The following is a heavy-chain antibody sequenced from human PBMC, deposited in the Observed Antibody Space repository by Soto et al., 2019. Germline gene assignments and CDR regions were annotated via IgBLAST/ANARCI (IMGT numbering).Heavy chain of an antibody. Sequence: QPGVSLRHSFSASEFTNLSDCMSLDSQTQGEGLERVANIKQDGSEKYYVDSVKGRFTISRDNAKNSLYLQMNSLRAEDTAVYYCASGRWGITIFGADYYYYYTDVWGTGTTVTVSS. D-gene: IGHD3-3*01. J-gene: IGHJ6*03. V-gene: IGHV3-7*03. CDR1: EFTNLSDC. CDR2: IKQDGSEK. CDR3: ASGRWGITIFGADYYYYYTDV.